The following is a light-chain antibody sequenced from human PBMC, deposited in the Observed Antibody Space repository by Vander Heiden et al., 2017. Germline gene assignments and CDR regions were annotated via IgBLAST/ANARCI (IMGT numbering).Light chain of an antibody. CDR2: DAS. Sequence: EIVLTQSPATLSLSPGERATLSCRASQSVSSYLAWYQQKPGQAPRLLIFDASNRATGIPARFSGSGSGTDFTLTISSLEPEDCALYHCQQRSNWPLTFGGGTKVEIK. CDR3: QQRSNWPLT. V-gene: IGKV3-11*01. J-gene: IGKJ4*01. CDR1: QSVSSY.